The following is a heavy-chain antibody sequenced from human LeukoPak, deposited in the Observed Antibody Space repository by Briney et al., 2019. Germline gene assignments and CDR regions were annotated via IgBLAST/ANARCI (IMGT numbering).Heavy chain of an antibody. CDR1: GASISSYY. D-gene: IGHD3-10*01. CDR2: LSYSGNT. J-gene: IGHJ3*02. CDR3: ARGDLGAFDI. V-gene: IGHV4-59*08. Sequence: SETLSLTCAVSGASISSYYWSWIRQPPGKGLEWIGFLSYSGNTHYNPSLRSRVTISVDTSKNQFSLKLSSVTAADTAVYYCARGDLGAFDIWGQGTMVTVSS.